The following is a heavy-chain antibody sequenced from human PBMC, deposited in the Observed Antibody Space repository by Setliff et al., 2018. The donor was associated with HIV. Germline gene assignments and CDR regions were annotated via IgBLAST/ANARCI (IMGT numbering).Heavy chain of an antibody. CDR3: ARDPRTDSSYAWFDS. J-gene: IGHJ5*01. V-gene: IGHV3-23*01. D-gene: IGHD6-6*01. CDR2: VGGSDGAT. CDR1: GFTFSSYA. Sequence: GGSLRLSCAASGFTFSSYAMSWVRQAPGKGLEWVSTVGGSDGATHYADSMKGRLTISRDNAKNSLYLQMTSLRAEDTALYFCARDPRTDSSYAWFDSWGQGTLVTVSS.